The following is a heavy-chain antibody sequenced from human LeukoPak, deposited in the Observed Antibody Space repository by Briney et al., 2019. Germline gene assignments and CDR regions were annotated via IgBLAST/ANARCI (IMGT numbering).Heavy chain of an antibody. Sequence: PGRSLRLSCAASGFTFSTYGMHWVRQAPGQGLEWVAVISYDGSNKYYADSVKGRFTISRDNSKNTLYLQMNSLRTEDTAVYYCARVTYYDILTGQFDYWGQGTLVTVSS. V-gene: IGHV3-30*03. CDR3: ARVTYYDILTGQFDY. J-gene: IGHJ4*02. D-gene: IGHD3-9*01. CDR2: ISYDGSNK. CDR1: GFTFSTYG.